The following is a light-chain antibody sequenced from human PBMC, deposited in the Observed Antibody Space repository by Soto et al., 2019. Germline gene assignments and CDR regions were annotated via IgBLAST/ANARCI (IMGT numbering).Light chain of an antibody. CDR2: EGS. V-gene: IGLV2-23*01. J-gene: IGLJ3*02. CDR1: SSDVGSYNL. Sequence: QSALTQPASVSGSPGQSITISCTGTSSDVGSYNLVSWYQQHPGKAPKLMICEGSERPSGVSNRFSGSKSGNTASLTISGLQAEDEADYYCCSYAGSSTWVFGGGTKLTVL. CDR3: CSYAGSSTWV.